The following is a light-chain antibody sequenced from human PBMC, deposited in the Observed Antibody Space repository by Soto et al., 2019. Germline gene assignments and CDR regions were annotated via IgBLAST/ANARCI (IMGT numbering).Light chain of an antibody. Sequence: SHELTQPPSVSVAPGKTARITCGGNTSGSRSVHWYQHKPGQAPVLVIFYDSDRPSGIPERFSGSKSGNTATLTIARVEAGDEADYYCQVWDSNRDHYVFGTGTKLTVL. CDR1: TSGSRS. J-gene: IGLJ1*01. CDR2: YDS. CDR3: QVWDSNRDHYV. V-gene: IGLV3-21*04.